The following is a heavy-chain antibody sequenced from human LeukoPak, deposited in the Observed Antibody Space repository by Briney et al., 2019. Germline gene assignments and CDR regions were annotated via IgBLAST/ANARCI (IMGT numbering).Heavy chain of an antibody. CDR1: GYTFTGYY. CDR3: ARPSSDCSSTSCRKTAFDY. J-gene: IGHJ4*02. D-gene: IGHD2-2*01. CDR2: INPNSGGT. Sequence: ASVKVSCKASGYTFTGYYMHWVRQAPGQGLEWMGWINPNSGGTNYAQKFQGRVTTTRDTSISTAYVELSRLRSDDTAVYYCARPSSDCSSTSCRKTAFDYWGQGTLVTVSS. V-gene: IGHV1-2*02.